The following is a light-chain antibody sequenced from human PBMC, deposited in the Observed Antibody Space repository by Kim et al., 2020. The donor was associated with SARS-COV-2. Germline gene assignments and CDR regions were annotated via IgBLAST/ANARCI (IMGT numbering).Light chain of an antibody. J-gene: IGKJ3*01. CDR3: QKYNSAPWFT. CDR2: AAS. CDR1: QGISNY. Sequence: DIQMTQSPSSLSASVGDRVTITCRASQGISNYLAWYQQKPGKVPKLLIYAASTLQSGVPSRFSGSGSGTDFTLTISSLQPEDVATYYCQKYNSAPWFTFGPVTKVDIK. V-gene: IGKV1-27*01.